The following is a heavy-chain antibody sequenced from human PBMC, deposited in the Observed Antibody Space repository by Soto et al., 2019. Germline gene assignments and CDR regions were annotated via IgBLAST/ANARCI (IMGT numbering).Heavy chain of an antibody. CDR2: ISSSSSYT. CDR3: ARDHEGYSSSWPDYYGMDV. Sequence: GGSLRLSCAASGFTFSDYYMSWIRQAPGKGPEWVSYISSSSSYTNYADSVKGRFTISRDNAKNSLYLQMNSLRAEDTAVYYCARDHEGYSSSWPDYYGMDVWGQGTTVTVSS. CDR1: GFTFSDYY. D-gene: IGHD6-13*01. J-gene: IGHJ6*02. V-gene: IGHV3-11*06.